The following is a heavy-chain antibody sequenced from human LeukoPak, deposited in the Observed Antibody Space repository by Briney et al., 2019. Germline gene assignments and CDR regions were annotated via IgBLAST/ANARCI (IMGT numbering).Heavy chain of an antibody. V-gene: IGHV3-21*01. CDR2: ISSSSSYI. Sequence: GGSLRLSCAASGFTFSSHSMNWVRQAPGKGLEWVSSISSSSSYIYYADSVKGRFTISRDNAKNSLYLQMNSLRAEDTAVYYCARGSEQLVWGSRDYWGQGTLVTVSS. CDR3: ARGSEQLVWGSRDY. J-gene: IGHJ4*02. D-gene: IGHD6-13*01. CDR1: GFTFSSHS.